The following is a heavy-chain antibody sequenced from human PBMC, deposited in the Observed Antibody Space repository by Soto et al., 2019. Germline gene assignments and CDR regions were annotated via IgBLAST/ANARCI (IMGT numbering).Heavy chain of an antibody. D-gene: IGHD6-19*01. Sequence: EVQVLESGGGLVQPGGSLRLSCAASGFTFSTYAMSWVRQAPGKGLEWASSITGSGSGSGINTYYADSVKGRFTISRDNSKNTLSLQMHSLRVDDTAVYYCAKSRAVADAFDFWGQGTMVTVSS. CDR1: GFTFSTYA. CDR3: AKSRAVADAFDF. V-gene: IGHV3-23*01. CDR2: ITGSGSGSGINT. J-gene: IGHJ3*01.